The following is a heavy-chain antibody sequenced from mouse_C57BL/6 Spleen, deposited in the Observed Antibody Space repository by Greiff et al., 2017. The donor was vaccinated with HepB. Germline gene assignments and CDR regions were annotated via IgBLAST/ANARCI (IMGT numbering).Heavy chain of an antibody. CDR2: ISNGGGST. V-gene: IGHV5-12*01. J-gene: IGHJ4*01. Sequence: EVKVVESGGGLVQPGGSLKLSCAASGFTFSDYYMYWVRQTPEKRLEWVAYISNGGGSTYYPDTVKGRFTISRDNAKNTLYLQVSRLKSEDTALYYGAGRAYSNYGDYAMDYWGQGTSVTVSS. CDR3: AGRAYSNYGDYAMDY. CDR1: GFTFSDYY. D-gene: IGHD2-5*01.